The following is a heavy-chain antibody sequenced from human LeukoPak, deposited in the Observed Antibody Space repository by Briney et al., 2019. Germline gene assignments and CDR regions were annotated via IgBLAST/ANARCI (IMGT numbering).Heavy chain of an antibody. V-gene: IGHV4-38-2*01. D-gene: IGHD5-18*01. CDR2: IYHSGST. Sequence: PSETLPLTCAVSCGSISSGHWWSWVRRSPGKGLEWIGSIYHSGSTYYNPSLKSRVTISVDTSKNQFSLKLSSVTAADTAVYYCAGSPGWIQLWSNWFDPWGQGTLVTVSS. CDR1: CGSISSGHW. J-gene: IGHJ5*02. CDR3: AGSPGWIQLWSNWFDP.